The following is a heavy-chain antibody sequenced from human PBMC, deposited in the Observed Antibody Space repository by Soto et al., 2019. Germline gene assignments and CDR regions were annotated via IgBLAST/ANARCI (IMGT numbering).Heavy chain of an antibody. D-gene: IGHD3-10*01. CDR3: AREDSKRGFAFDA. J-gene: IGHJ3*01. CDR2: IDGSGAA. V-gene: IGHV3-23*01. CDR1: GYVFSNYA. Sequence: EVQLLESGGDLGQPGGSLRLYCVASGYVFSNYAMAWVRQVPGKGLQWVSRIDGSGAAHYGDSVKGRFTMSRDNSKNTLFLQLDRLRVEDTAVYFGAREDSKRGFAFDAWGQGTWVAVSS.